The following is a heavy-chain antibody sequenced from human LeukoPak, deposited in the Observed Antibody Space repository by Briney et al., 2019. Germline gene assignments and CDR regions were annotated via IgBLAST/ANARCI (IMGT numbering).Heavy chain of an antibody. J-gene: IGHJ4*02. CDR3: ARDYVEMATGLDY. CDR2: IYYSGST. Sequence: SETLSLTCTVSGGSISSSSYYWGWIRQPPGKGLEWIGSIYYSGSTYYNPSLKSRVTISVDTSKNQFSLKLSSVTAADTAVYYCARDYVEMATGLDYWGQGTLVTVSS. CDR1: GGSISSSSYY. V-gene: IGHV4-39*07. D-gene: IGHD5-24*01.